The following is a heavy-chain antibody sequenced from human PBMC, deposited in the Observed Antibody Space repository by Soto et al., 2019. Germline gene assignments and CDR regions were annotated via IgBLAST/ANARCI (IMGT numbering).Heavy chain of an antibody. CDR1: GFTFTTFG. J-gene: IGHJ4*02. CDR3: TIHGEATPDF. CDR2: ISYDGHNK. V-gene: IGHV3-30*03. Sequence: GGSLRLSCAASGFTFTTFGMLWVRQAPGKGLEWVALISYDGHNKYYADSVKGRFTISRDNSKNTVSLLMNSLRGDVMDVYSCTIHGEATPDFLRQGTLVTVSS. D-gene: IGHD2-15*01.